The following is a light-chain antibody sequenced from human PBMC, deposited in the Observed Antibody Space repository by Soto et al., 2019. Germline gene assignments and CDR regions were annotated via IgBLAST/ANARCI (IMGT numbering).Light chain of an antibody. J-gene: IGLJ1*01. CDR3: SSYVDSIPFV. CDR1: SSDVGSYNL. CDR2: EVS. Sequence: QSVLTQPASVSGSPGQSITISCTGTSSDVGSYNLVSWYQQHPGKAPKLIIYEVSERPSGVSHRFSGSKSGNTASLTVSGLQPEDEADYYCSSYVDSIPFVFGTGTKLTVL. V-gene: IGLV2-14*02.